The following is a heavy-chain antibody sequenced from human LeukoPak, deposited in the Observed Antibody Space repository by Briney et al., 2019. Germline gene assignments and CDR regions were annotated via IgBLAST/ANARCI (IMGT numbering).Heavy chain of an antibody. J-gene: IGHJ6*02. D-gene: IGHD3-9*01. CDR1: GYSFTSHA. CDR2: LNTNTGNP. V-gene: IGHV7-4-1*02. Sequence: GASVKVSCKASGYSFTSHALNWLRQAPGQGPEWMGWLNTNTGNPTYAQGFTGRFVFSLDTSVSTAYLQISSLKAEDTAVYCCARAFDDYYGMDVWGQGTTVTVSS. CDR3: ARAFDDYYGMDV.